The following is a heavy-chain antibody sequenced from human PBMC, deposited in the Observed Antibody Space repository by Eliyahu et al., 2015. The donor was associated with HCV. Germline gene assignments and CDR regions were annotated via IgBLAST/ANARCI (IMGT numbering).Heavy chain of an antibody. J-gene: IGHJ4*02. CDR3: ARERGGLIAAADNAFDY. V-gene: IGHV3-30*04. D-gene: IGHD6-13*01. CDR1: GFTFSSXA. Sequence: QVQLVESGGGVVQPGRSLXLSCAASGFTFSSXAMHWVRQAPGKGLEWVAVISYDXSNKYYAHSVKGRFTISRDNSKNTLYLQMNSLRAEDTAVYYCARERGGLIAAADNAFDYWGQGTLVTVSS. CDR2: ISYDXSNK.